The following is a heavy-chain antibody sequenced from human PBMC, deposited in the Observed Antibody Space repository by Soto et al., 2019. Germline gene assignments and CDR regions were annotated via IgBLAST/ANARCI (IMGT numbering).Heavy chain of an antibody. J-gene: IGHJ4*02. CDR1: GGTFSSYA. CDR3: ARTRDRPNSGCQYYFDH. D-gene: IGHD2-21*01. V-gene: IGHV1-69*01. Sequence: QVQLVQSGAEVKKPGSSVKVSCKASGGTFSSYAISWVRQAPGQGLEWMGGSIPIFGTANYAQKFKGRVTITADDSTSTSYMELSSLSNEDTAVYYCARTRDRPNSGCQYYFDHWGKGTLVTVSS. CDR2: SIPIFGTA.